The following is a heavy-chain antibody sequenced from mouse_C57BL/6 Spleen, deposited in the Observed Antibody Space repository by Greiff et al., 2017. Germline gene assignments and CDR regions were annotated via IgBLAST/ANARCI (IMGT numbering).Heavy chain of an antibody. CDR1: GYTFTNYW. J-gene: IGHJ4*01. D-gene: IGHD2-5*01. CDR2: IHPNSGST. V-gene: IGHV1-64*01. Sequence: QVQLQQPGAELVKPGASVKFSCKASGYTFTNYWMHWVKQRPGQGLEWIGMIHPNSGSTNYNEKLKGKATLTVDKSSSTAYMQLSSLTSEDCAVYYCARDYSKKARGYWGQGTSVTVAS. CDR3: ARDYSKKARGY.